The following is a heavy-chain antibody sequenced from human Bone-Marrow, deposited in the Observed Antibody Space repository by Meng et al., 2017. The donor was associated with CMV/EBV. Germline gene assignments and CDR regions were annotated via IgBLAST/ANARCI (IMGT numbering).Heavy chain of an antibody. CDR2: IYPRDSDT. Sequence: GGSLRLSCEGSGYRFTSYWIGWVRQMPGKGLEWMGSIYPRDSDTRYSPSFQGQVTMSVDKSINTAYLQWSALKASDTAMYYCARHKDTAMVSWGQGTLVTVSS. D-gene: IGHD5-18*01. CDR1: GYRFTSYW. CDR3: ARHKDTAMVS. V-gene: IGHV5-51*01. J-gene: IGHJ4*02.